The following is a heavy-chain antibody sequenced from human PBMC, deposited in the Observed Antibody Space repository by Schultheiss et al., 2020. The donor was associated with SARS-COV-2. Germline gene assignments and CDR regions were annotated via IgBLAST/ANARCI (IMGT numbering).Heavy chain of an antibody. J-gene: IGHJ1*01. CDR3: GAVVGATHFQH. CDR2: IHHSGRV. D-gene: IGHD1-26*01. Sequence: SETLSLTCAVYGGSFSGYYWGWIRQAPGKGLEWIGSIHHSGRVDNNPSLRSRLTMSLDTSKNQFSLNLNSVTAADTAVYYCGAVVGATHFQHWGQGTLVTVSS. CDR1: GGSFSGYY. V-gene: IGHV4-34*01.